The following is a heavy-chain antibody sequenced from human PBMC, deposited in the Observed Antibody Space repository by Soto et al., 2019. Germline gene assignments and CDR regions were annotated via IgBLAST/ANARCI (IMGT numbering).Heavy chain of an antibody. CDR2: IYYSGST. CDR1: GGSINYYS. J-gene: IGHJ5*02. Sequence: SETLSLTCTVSGGSINYYSWSWIRQPPGKGLEYIGYIYYSGSTNYNPSLKSRVTISVDTSKNQFSLKLSSVTAADTAVYYCARETLSLSGSYYKNWFDPWGQGTLVT. V-gene: IGHV4-59*01. D-gene: IGHD3-10*01. CDR3: ARETLSLSGSYYKNWFDP.